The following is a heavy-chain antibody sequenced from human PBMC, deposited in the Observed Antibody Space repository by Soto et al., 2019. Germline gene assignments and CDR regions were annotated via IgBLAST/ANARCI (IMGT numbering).Heavy chain of an antibody. D-gene: IGHD2-21*02. CDR2: XIXSXGXA. CDR1: GGTFSSYA. CDR3: ARGKYGGNSGDY. Sequence: GASVKVSCKASGGTFSSYAISLVRQAPGQGLEXMGGXIXSXGXAXYXXXXQGRVTITADESTSTAYMDLSSLRSEDTAVYYCARGKYGGNSGDYWGQGTLVTVAS. V-gene: IGHV1-69*13. J-gene: IGHJ4*02.